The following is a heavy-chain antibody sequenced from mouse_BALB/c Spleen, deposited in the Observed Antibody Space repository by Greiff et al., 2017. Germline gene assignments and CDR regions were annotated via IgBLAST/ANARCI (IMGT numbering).Heavy chain of an antibody. CDR3: ARGGNYWYFDV. CDR1: GYTFTSYW. J-gene: IGHJ1*01. D-gene: IGHD2-1*01. V-gene: IGHV1-7*01. CDR2: INPSTSYT. Sequence: VQLQQSGAELAKPGASVKMSCKASGYTFTSYWMHWVKQRPGQGLEWIGYINPSTSYTEYNQKFKDKATLTADKSSSTAYMQLSSLTSEDSAVYYCARGGNYWYFDVWGAGTTVTVSS.